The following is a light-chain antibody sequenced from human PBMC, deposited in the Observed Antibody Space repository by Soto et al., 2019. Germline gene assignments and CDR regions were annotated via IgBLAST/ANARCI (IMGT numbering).Light chain of an antibody. CDR1: QSVSSY. CDR2: DAS. V-gene: IGKV3-11*01. J-gene: IGKJ4*01. Sequence: EIVLTQSPATLSLSPGERATLSCRASQSVSSYLAWYQQKPGQAPRLLLYDASNRATGIPARFSGSGSGTDFTLTITSLEPEDFAVYYCQQRSNWPPLTCGGGTKVEIK. CDR3: QQRSNWPPLT.